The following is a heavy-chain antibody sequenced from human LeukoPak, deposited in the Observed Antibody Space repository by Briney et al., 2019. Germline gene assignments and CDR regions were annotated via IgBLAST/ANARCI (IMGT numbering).Heavy chain of an antibody. Sequence: ASVKVSCKASGYTLTSYGISWVRQAPGQGLEWMGWISAYNGNTNYAQKLQGRVTMTTDTSTSTACMELRSLRSDDTAVYYCARNLHHYGDLDYWGQGTLVTVSS. D-gene: IGHD4-17*01. CDR1: GYTLTSYG. J-gene: IGHJ4*02. CDR3: ARNLHHYGDLDY. V-gene: IGHV1-18*01. CDR2: ISAYNGNT.